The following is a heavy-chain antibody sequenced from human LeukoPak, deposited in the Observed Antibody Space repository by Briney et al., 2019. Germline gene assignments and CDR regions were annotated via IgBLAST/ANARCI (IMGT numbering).Heavy chain of an antibody. CDR2: IYYSGST. CDR3: ARGSSGPSDY. V-gene: IGHV4-39*07. J-gene: IGHJ4*02. D-gene: IGHD6-19*01. Sequence: SETLSLTCTVSGGSISSSSYYWGWICQPPGKGLEWIGSIYYSGSTYYNPSLKSRVTISVDTSKNQFSLKLSSVTAADTAVYYCARGSSGPSDYWGQGTLVTVSS. CDR1: GGSISSSSYY.